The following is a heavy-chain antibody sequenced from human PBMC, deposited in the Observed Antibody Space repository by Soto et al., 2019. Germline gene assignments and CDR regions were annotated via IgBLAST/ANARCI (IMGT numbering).Heavy chain of an antibody. D-gene: IGHD1-26*01. V-gene: IGHV3-9*01. Sequence: GGSLRLSCAASGFTFDDYAMHWVRQAPGKGLEWVSGISWNSGSIGYADSVKGRFTISRDNAKNSLYLQMNSLRAEDTAVYYCDKAWGLQHFDYWGQGTLVTVSS. CDR2: ISWNSGSI. J-gene: IGHJ4*02. CDR3: DKAWGLQHFDY. CDR1: GFTFDDYA.